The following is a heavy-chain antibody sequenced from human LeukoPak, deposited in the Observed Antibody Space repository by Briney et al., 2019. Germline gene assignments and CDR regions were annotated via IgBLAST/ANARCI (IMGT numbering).Heavy chain of an antibody. CDR3: AKGGIAVARDYFDY. CDR2: ISSSSSYI. V-gene: IGHV3-21*04. D-gene: IGHD6-19*01. Sequence: GGSLRLSCAASGFTFSSYSMNWVRQAPGKGLEWVSSISSSSSYIYYADSVKGRFTISRDNAKNSLYLQMNSLRAEDTALYYCAKGGIAVARDYFDYWGQGTLVTVSS. J-gene: IGHJ4*02. CDR1: GFTFSSYS.